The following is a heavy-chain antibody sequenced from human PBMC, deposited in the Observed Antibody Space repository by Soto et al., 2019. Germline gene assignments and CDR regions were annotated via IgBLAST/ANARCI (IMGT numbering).Heavy chain of an antibody. CDR2: ISYPETNK. D-gene: IGHD1-26*01. CDR3: AKCRYSGSYRDAFDI. J-gene: IGHJ3*02. Sequence: GVSLRLSCAASGFTFRSYGMHWVRQAPGKGLEWVALISYPETNKEFADSVKGRFTISRDNSENTLYLQMNSLRVEDTAVYYCAKCRYSGSYRDAFDIWGQGTMVTVSS. CDR1: GFTFRSYG. V-gene: IGHV3-30*18.